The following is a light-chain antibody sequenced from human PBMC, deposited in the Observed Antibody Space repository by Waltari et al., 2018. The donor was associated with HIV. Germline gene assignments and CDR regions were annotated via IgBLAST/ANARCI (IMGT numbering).Light chain of an antibody. CDR3: QAWDTKNMV. CDR1: HVGDKY. Sequence: SFHLTQPPSVSVSPGQPATITCSGDHVGDKYVSWYQQRPGQAPILVISQDDQRPSGVPERFSASNAGNTATLTISASQSLDEADYYCQAWDTKNMVFGGGTKLT. CDR2: QDD. V-gene: IGLV3-1*01. J-gene: IGLJ2*01.